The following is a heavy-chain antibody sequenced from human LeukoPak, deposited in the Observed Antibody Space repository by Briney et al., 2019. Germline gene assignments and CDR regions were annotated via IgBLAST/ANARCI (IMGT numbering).Heavy chain of an antibody. CDR3: AKYYGGYVSYFDY. D-gene: IGHD4-17*01. Sequence: VGSLRLSCAASGFTFSSYGMHWVRQAPGRGLEWVAFIRYDGSNKYYADSVKGRFTISRDNSKNTLYLQMNSLRAEDTAVYYCAKYYGGYVSYFDYWGQGTLVTVSS. V-gene: IGHV3-30*02. J-gene: IGHJ4*02. CDR2: IRYDGSNK. CDR1: GFTFSSYG.